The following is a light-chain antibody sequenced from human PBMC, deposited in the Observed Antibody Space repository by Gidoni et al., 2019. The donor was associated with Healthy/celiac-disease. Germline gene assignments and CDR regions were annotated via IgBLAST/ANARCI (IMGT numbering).Light chain of an antibody. CDR2: DAS. J-gene: IGKJ3*01. CDR1: QSVSSY. V-gene: IGKV3-11*01. CDR3: QQRSNWPPGFT. Sequence: DIVLTPSPATLSLSPGERATLSCRASQSVSSYLAWYQQKPGQAPRLLIYDASNRATGIPARFSGSGSGTDFTLTISSLEPEDFAVYYCQQRSNWPPGFTFXPXTKVDIK.